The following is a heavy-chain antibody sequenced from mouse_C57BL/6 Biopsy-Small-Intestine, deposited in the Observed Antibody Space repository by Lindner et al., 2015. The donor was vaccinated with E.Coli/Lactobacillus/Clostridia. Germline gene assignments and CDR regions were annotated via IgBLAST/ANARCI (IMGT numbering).Heavy chain of an antibody. D-gene: IGHD1-3*01. CDR3: ASPFSGSSPFDY. J-gene: IGHJ4*01. Sequence: SVKVSCKASGYTFSAYYIHWVRQAPGRGLEWMGWINPNSGGTNFAQKFQGWVTMTRDTSINTAYMELNSLRYGDTAVYYCASPFSGSSPFDYWGQGTLVTVSS. CDR2: INPNSGGT. CDR1: GYTFSAYY. V-gene: IGHV1-72*04.